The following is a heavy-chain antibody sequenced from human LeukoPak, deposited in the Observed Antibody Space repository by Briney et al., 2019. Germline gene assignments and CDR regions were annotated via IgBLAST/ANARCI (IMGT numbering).Heavy chain of an antibody. CDR3: ARGSDGSGSYYGY. J-gene: IGHJ4*02. Sequence: PGGSLRLSCAASGFTFSSYSMNWVRQAPGKGLEWVSSISSSSSYIYYADSVKGRFTISRDNAKNSLYLQMNSLRAEDTAVYYCARGSDGSGSYYGYWGQGTQVTVSS. V-gene: IGHV3-21*01. CDR1: GFTFSSYS. D-gene: IGHD3-10*01. CDR2: ISSSSSYI.